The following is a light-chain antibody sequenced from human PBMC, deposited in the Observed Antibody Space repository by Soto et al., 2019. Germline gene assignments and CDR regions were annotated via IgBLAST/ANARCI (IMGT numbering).Light chain of an antibody. J-gene: IGKJ4*01. V-gene: IGKV3-15*01. CDR1: QSLSSN. Sequence: VVMQPSPATLSVPPGERAPLSCRASQSLSSNLAWYQQKPGQAPRLLIYGASTRATGIPARFSGSGSGTEFTLTISSLQSEDFTVYYCQQYNNWPLTFGGGTKVDIK. CDR2: GAS. CDR3: QQYNNWPLT.